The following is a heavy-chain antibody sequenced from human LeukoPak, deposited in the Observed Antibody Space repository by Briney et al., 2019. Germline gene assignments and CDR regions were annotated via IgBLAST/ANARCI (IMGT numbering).Heavy chain of an antibody. V-gene: IGHV4-59*01. CDR3: PCGTYYYFDY. Sequence: PSETLSLTCTVSGASISSYYWSLIRQPPGKGLEWIGYIHYGGSTNYNPSLKSRVTISVDTSKNQFSLNLNSVTAADTALYYSPCGTYYYFDYWGQGTLVTVSS. CDR2: IHYGGST. CDR1: GASISSYY. D-gene: IGHD1-26*01. J-gene: IGHJ4*02.